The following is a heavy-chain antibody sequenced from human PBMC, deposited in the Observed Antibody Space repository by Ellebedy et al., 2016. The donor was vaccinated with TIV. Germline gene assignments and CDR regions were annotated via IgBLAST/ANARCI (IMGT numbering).Heavy chain of an antibody. J-gene: IGHJ4*02. CDR3: AKGPVIVVVTAPPAY. D-gene: IGHD2-21*02. V-gene: IGHV3-20*04. CDR1: GFTFDDYG. CDR2: INWNGGST. Sequence: GESLKISXAASGFTFDDYGMSWVRQAPGKGLEWVSGINWNGGSTGYADSVKGRFTISRDNSKNSLYLQMNSLRTEDTALYYCAKGPVIVVVTAPPAYWGQGTLVTVSS.